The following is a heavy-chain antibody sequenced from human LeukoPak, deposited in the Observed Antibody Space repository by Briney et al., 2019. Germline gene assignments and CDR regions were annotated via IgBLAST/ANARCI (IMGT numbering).Heavy chain of an antibody. Sequence: GGSLRLSCAASGFTFSSYAMSWVRQAPGKGLEWVSAISGSGGSTYYADSVKGRFTISRDNSKNTLYLQMNSLRAEDTAVYYCAKLLNYDFWSGYPNGSWFDPWGQGTLVTVSS. CDR2: ISGSGGST. V-gene: IGHV3-23*01. CDR1: GFTFSSYA. J-gene: IGHJ5*02. CDR3: AKLLNYDFWSGYPNGSWFDP. D-gene: IGHD3-3*01.